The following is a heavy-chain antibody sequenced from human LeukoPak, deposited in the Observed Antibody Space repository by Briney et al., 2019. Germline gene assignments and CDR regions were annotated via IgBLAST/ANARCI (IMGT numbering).Heavy chain of an antibody. CDR2: IRSKAYGGTT. CDR1: GFTFGDYA. CDR3: TRVWQLVPFDY. D-gene: IGHD6-6*01. V-gene: IGHV3-49*03. Sequence: GESLRLSCTASGFTFGDYAMSWFRQAPGKGLEWVGFIRSKAYGGTTEYAASVKGRFTISRDDSKSIAYLQMNSLKTEDTAVYYCTRVWQLVPFDYWGQGTLVTVSS. J-gene: IGHJ4*02.